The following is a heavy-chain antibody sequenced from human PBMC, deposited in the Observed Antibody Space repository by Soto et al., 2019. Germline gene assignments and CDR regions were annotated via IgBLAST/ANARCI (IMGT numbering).Heavy chain of an antibody. CDR3: AKDTVGATNYFDY. CDR1: GVTFSSYG. V-gene: IGHV3-30*18. D-gene: IGHD1-26*01. Sequence: PXGSLRLSCSAAGVTFSSYGMHWVRQAPGKGLEWVAVISYDGSNKYYADSVKGRFTISRDNSKNTLYLQMNSLRAEDTAVYYCAKDTVGATNYFDYWGQGTLVTVSS. CDR2: ISYDGSNK. J-gene: IGHJ4*02.